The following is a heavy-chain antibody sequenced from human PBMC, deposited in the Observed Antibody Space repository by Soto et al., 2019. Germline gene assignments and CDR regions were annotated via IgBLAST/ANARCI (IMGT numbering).Heavy chain of an antibody. CDR3: ARDSTVTTLVDRMDV. V-gene: IGHV3-33*01. CDR2: IWYDGSNK. Sequence: GGSLRLSCAASGFTFSSYGMHWVRQAPGKGLEWVAVIWYDGSNKYYADSVKGRFTISRDNSKNTLYLQMNSLRAEDTAVYYCARDSTVTTLVDRMDVWGQGTTVTVSS. D-gene: IGHD4-4*01. CDR1: GFTFSSYG. J-gene: IGHJ6*02.